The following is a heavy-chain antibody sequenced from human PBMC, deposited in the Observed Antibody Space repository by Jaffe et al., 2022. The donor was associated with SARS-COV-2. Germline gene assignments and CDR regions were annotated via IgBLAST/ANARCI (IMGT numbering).Heavy chain of an antibody. CDR3: AKPFSSGWYRSTFDI. D-gene: IGHD6-19*01. CDR2: ISDSGGST. V-gene: IGHV3-23*01. J-gene: IGHJ3*02. CDR1: GFTFSTYA. Sequence: EVQLLESGGGLVQPGGSLRLSCAASGFTFSTYAVIWVRQAPGKGLEWVSGISDSGGSTYYADSVKGRFTISRDNSKNTLYLQMNSLRAEDTAVYYCAKPFSSGWYRSTFDIWGQGTMVTVSS.